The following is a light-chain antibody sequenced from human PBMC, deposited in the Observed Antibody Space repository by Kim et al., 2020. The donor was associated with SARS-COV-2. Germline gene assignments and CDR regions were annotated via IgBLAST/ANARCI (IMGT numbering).Light chain of an antibody. CDR1: QSISSY. CDR3: LQSYSTPLT. Sequence: ASVGDRVTITCQASQSISSYLNWYQQKPGKAPKLLIYAASSLQSGVPSRFSGSGSGTDFTLTISSLQPEDFATYYCLQSYSTPLTFGGGTKVDIK. J-gene: IGKJ4*01. V-gene: IGKV1-39*01. CDR2: AAS.